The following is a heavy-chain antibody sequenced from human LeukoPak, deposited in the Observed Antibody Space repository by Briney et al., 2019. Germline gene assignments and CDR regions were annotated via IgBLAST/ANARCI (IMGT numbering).Heavy chain of an antibody. CDR1: GFTFSSYA. CDR2: ISSNGGST. V-gene: IGHV3-64*01. D-gene: IGHD6-19*01. J-gene: IGHJ4*02. CDR3: ARDRDSSGWYGRLRGDYYFDY. Sequence: PGGSLRLSCAASGFTFSSYAMHWVRQAPGKGLEYVSAISSNGGSTYYANSVKGRFTISRDNSKNTLYLQMGSLRAEDMAVYYCARDRDSSGWYGRLRGDYYFDYWGQGTLVTVSS.